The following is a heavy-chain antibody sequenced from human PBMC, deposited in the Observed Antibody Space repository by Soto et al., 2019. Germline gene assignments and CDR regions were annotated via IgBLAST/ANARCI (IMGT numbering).Heavy chain of an antibody. CDR2: VYYNENT. CDR1: GASINNFAYY. V-gene: IGHV4-39*01. CDR3: ARRERYYGSPGSFDP. J-gene: IGHJ5*01. D-gene: IGHD3-10*01. Sequence: PSETLPLTCSVSGASINNFAYYWGWIRQPPGKGLEWIGTVYYNENTYYNPSLKSRVAISVDTAKNQFSLKLRSVTAADTDIYFCARRERYYGSPGSFDPWGQGTMITF.